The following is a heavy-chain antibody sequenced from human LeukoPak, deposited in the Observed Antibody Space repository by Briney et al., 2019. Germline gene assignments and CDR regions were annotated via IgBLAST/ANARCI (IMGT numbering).Heavy chain of an antibody. CDR2: ISSSGSTI. V-gene: IGHV3-48*03. CDR3: ARDNVGAIDY. Sequence: GGSLRLSCAASGFTLSSYEMNWVRQAPGKGLEWVSYISSSGSTIYYADSVKGRFTISRDNAKNSLYLQMNSLRAEDTAVYYCARDNVGAIDYWGQGTLVTVSS. J-gene: IGHJ4*02. D-gene: IGHD1-26*01. CDR1: GFTLSSYE.